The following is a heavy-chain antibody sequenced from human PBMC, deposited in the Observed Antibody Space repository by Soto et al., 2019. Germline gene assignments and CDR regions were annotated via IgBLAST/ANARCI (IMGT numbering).Heavy chain of an antibody. CDR3: ARHEGPDYYDTNGHLDY. CDR2: IFNSGTT. V-gene: IGHV4-31*02. J-gene: IGHJ4*02. Sequence: SETLSLTCSVSGASTVSHYHWTWIRQPPGKGLEWMGYIFNSGTTFYNPSLTSRLSISMDTSGNHFSLELRSVTAADTAMYFCARHEGPDYYDTNGHLDYWGQGTQVTVS. D-gene: IGHD3-22*01. CDR1: GASTVSHYH.